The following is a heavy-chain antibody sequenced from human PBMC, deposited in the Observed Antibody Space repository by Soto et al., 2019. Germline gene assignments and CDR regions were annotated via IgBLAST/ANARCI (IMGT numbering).Heavy chain of an antibody. D-gene: IGHD6-13*01. CDR3: ARESAAGIEVNWFDP. Sequence: PGGSLRLSCAASGFTFSSYAMHWVRQAPGKGLEWVAVISYDGSNKYYADSVKGRFTISRDNSKNTLYLQMNSLRAEDAAVYYCARESAAGIEVNWFDPWGQGTLVTVSS. CDR2: ISYDGSNK. V-gene: IGHV3-30-3*01. J-gene: IGHJ5*02. CDR1: GFTFSSYA.